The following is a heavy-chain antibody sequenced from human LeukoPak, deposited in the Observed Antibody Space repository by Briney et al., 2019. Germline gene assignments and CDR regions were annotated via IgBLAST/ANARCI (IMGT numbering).Heavy chain of an antibody. V-gene: IGHV4-39*01. CDR1: GGSISSSSYY. CDR3: ARPGPCGGDCPEGDAFDI. CDR2: IYYSGST. Sequence: SETLSLTCTVSGGSISSSSYYWGWIRQPPGKGLEWIGSIYYSGSTYYNPSLKSRVTISVDTSKNQFSLKLSSVTAADTAVYYCARPGPCGGDCPEGDAFDIWGQGTMVTVSS. J-gene: IGHJ3*02. D-gene: IGHD2-21*02.